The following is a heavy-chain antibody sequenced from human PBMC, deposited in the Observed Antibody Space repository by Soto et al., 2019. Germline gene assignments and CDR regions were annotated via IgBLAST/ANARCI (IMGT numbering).Heavy chain of an antibody. CDR1: GFTFSSQN. V-gene: IGHV3-48*04. Sequence: EVQLLESGGGLVQPGGSLRLSCATSGFTFSSQNMNWVRQAPGKGLEWVSYIGGSGSPIFYEDSVKGRFTVSRDNAGNSLYLQMNSLRAEDTAVYYCARGTAIEQWFRFDPWGQGTQVTVSS. CDR3: ARGTAIEQWFRFDP. J-gene: IGHJ5*02. D-gene: IGHD6-19*01. CDR2: IGGSGSPI.